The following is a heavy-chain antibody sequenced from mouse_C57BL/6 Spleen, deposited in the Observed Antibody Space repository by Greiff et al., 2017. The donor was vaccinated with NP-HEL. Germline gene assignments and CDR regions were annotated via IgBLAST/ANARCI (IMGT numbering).Heavy chain of an antibody. J-gene: IGHJ1*03. CDR1: GYTFTSYW. Sequence: VQLQQPGAELVRPGSSVKLSCQASGYTFTSYWMHWVKQRPIQGLEWIGNIDPSDSETHYNQKFKDKATLTVDKSSSTAYMQLSSQTSEDAAVYYCARGGYSSYGRYFDVWGTGTTVTVSS. CDR2: IDPSDSET. CDR3: ARGGYSSYGRYFDV. V-gene: IGHV1-52*01. D-gene: IGHD2-5*01.